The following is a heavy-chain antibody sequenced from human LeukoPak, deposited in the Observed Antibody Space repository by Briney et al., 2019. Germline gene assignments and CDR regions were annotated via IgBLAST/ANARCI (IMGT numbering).Heavy chain of an antibody. V-gene: IGHV3-7*03. D-gene: IGHD3-16*01. CDR3: AKGFGLDH. CDR1: GFTFLNDW. Sequence: GGSLRLSCVASGFTFLNDWMSWVRQAPGKGLERVANIDQDGSDKNYVVSVGGRFTISRDNAKNSVYLQMNSPRVEDTAVYYCAKGFGLDHWGQGTLVTVSS. CDR2: IDQDGSDK. J-gene: IGHJ1*01.